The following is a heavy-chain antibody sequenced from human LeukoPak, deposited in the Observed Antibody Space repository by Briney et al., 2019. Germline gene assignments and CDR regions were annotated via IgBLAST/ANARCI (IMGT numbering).Heavy chain of an antibody. V-gene: IGHV3-11*04. D-gene: IGHD3-22*01. CDR2: ISSSGSTI. CDR3: ARETDYYDSSGYYYKGAFDI. J-gene: IGHJ3*02. CDR1: GFTFSDYY. Sequence: PGGSLRLSCAASGFTFSDYYMSWIRQAPGKGLERVSYISSSGSTIYYADSVKGRFTISRDNAKNSLYLQMNSLRAEDTAVYYCARETDYYDSSGYYYKGAFDIWGQGTMVTVSS.